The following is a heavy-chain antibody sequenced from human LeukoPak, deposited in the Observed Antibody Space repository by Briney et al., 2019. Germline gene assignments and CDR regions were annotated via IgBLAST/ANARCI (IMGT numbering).Heavy chain of an antibody. D-gene: IGHD3-10*01. CDR2: INPNSGGT. Sequence: ASVKVSCKASGYTFTGYYMHWVRQAPGQGLEWMGWINPNSGGTNYAQKFQGRVTMTRDTSISTAYMELSRLRSDDTAVYYCARERITMVRGVLPPSWFDPWGQGTLVTVSS. CDR3: ARERITMVRGVLPPSWFDP. J-gene: IGHJ5*02. V-gene: IGHV1-2*02. CDR1: GYTFTGYY.